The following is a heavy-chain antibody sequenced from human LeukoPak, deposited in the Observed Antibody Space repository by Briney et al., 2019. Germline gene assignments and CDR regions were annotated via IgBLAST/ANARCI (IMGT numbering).Heavy chain of an antibody. CDR2: INHSGST. CDR3: ARWGGGSYYDFDY. Sequence: SETLSLTCAVYGGSFSGYYWSWIRQPPGKGLEWIGEINHSGSTNYNPSLKSRVTISVDTSKNQFSLKLSSVTAADTAVYYCARWGGGSYYDFDYWGQGTLVTVSS. D-gene: IGHD1-26*01. J-gene: IGHJ4*02. CDR1: GGSFSGYY. V-gene: IGHV4-34*01.